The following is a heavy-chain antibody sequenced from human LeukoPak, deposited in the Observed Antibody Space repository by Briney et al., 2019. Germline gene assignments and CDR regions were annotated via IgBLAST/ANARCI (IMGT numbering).Heavy chain of an antibody. D-gene: IGHD3-22*01. CDR3: ARVPDSSGYYDYYYYGMDV. CDR1: GYTFTSYD. J-gene: IGHJ6*02. Sequence: ASVTVSCKASGYTFTSYDINWVRQATGQGLEWMGWMNPNSGNTGYAQKFQGRVTMTRNTSISTAYMELSSLRSEDTAVYYCARVPDSSGYYDYYYYGMDVWGQGTTVTVSS. V-gene: IGHV1-8*01. CDR2: MNPNSGNT.